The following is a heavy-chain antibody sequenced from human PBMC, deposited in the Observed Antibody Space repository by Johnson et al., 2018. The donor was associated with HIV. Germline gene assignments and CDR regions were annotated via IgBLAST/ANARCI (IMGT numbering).Heavy chain of an antibody. CDR2: ISYDGSNK. V-gene: IGHV3-30*04. D-gene: IGHD2/OR15-2a*01. Sequence: VQLVESGGGVVQPGRSLKIYCAVSEFTFSDYAMHWVRLAPGKGLQWVAVISYDGSNKYYGDSVKGRFTISRDDSKNTLYLQMNSLKTEDTAVYYCTTDQRGIWVWAFDIWGQGTMVTVSS. CDR3: TTDQRGIWVWAFDI. CDR1: EFTFSDYA. J-gene: IGHJ3*02.